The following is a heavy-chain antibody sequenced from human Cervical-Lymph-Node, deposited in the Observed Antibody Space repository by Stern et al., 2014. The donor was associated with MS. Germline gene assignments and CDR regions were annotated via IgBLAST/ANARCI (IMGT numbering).Heavy chain of an antibody. CDR2: IHPKSGDT. J-gene: IGHJ5*02. V-gene: IGHV1-2*02. CDR3: ARGGYSSSYYRFDP. Sequence: VQLVESGAEVKKPGASVKVSCEASGYTFNDYYLHWVRQAPGQGLEWMGLIHPKSGDTKYVQNFQGRVTMTRDTSTSTVFMELSRLTSDDTAVYYCARGGYSSSYYRFDPWGQGTLVIVSS. D-gene: IGHD6-13*01. CDR1: GYTFNDYY.